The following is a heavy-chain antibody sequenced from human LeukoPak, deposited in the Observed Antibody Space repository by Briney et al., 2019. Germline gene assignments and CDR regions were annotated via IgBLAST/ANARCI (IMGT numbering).Heavy chain of an antibody. CDR1: GYTFTSYY. CDR2: INPSGGST. J-gene: IGHJ4*02. Sequence: ASVKVSCKASGYTFTSYYMHWVRQAPGQGLEWMGIINPSGGSTSYAQKFQGRVTMTRDTSTGTVYMELSSLRSEDTAVYYCVRQQTSHGNFDYWGQGTLVTVSS. D-gene: IGHD1-26*01. V-gene: IGHV1-46*01. CDR3: VRQQTSHGNFDY.